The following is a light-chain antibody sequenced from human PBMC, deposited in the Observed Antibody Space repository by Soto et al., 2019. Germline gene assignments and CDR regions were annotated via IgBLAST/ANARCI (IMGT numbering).Light chain of an antibody. J-gene: IGLJ3*02. CDR1: SSDVGGYNY. V-gene: IGLV2-8*01. Sequence: QSVLTQPPSASGSPGQSVTISCSGTSSDVGGYNYVSWYQEHPGKAPKLMIYEVTKRPSGVPDRFSGSKSGNTASLTVSGLQAEDEADYYCISHAGSNNLVFGGGTQLTVL. CDR3: ISHAGSNNLV. CDR2: EVT.